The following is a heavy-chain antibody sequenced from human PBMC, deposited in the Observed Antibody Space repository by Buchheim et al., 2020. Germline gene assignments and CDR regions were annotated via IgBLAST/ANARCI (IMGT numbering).Heavy chain of an antibody. D-gene: IGHD2-8*01. CDR2: ISRIGLTT. V-gene: IGHV3-23*01. J-gene: IGHJ4*02. Sequence: EVDLLASGGDLVQPGGSLRLPCETSGFSFRSYAMSWLRQAPGKGLAWVSSISRIGLTTNYADSVRGQFIISRDNSKNTLYLQMSGLRAEDTAIYFCAKGTGRPMYSPLDYWGPGTL. CDR3: AKGTGRPMYSPLDY. CDR1: GFSFRSYA.